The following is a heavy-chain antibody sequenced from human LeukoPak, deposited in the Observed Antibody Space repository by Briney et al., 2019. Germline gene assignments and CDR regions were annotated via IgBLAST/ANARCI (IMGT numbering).Heavy chain of an antibody. V-gene: IGHV3-33*01. CDR3: ARDRYYGSENYYYYYYMDV. CDR1: GFTFSNYG. J-gene: IGHJ6*03. CDR2: IWYDGSKT. D-gene: IGHD3-10*01. Sequence: GGSLRPSCAASGFTFSNYGMHWVRQAPGKGLEWVAVIWYDGSKTYYADSVKGRFTISRDNSKNTLYLQMSSLRAEDTAVYYCARDRYYGSENYYYYYYMDVWGKGTTVTVYS.